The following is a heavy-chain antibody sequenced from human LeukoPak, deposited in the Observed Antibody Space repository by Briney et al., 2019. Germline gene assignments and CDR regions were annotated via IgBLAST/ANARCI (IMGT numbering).Heavy chain of an antibody. J-gene: IGHJ4*02. CDR3: AREREGEAAALFDY. Sequence: GASVKVSCKASGYTFTGYYMHWVRQAPGQGLEWMGWISAYNGNTNYAQKLQGRVTMTTDTSTSTAYMELRSLRSDDTAVYYCAREREGEAAALFDYWGQGTLVTVSS. V-gene: IGHV1-18*04. CDR1: GYTFTGYY. D-gene: IGHD6-13*01. CDR2: ISAYNGNT.